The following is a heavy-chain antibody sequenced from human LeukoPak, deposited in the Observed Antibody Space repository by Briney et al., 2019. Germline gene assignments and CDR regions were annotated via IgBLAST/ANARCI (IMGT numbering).Heavy chain of an antibody. J-gene: IGHJ6*03. Sequence: PSETLSLTCAVYGGSFSGYYWSWIRQPPGKGLEWMGEINHIGSTNYNPSLKSRVTISVARSKNQLSLKLSSVTAADTAVYYCARGRRGYYMDVWGKGTTVTVSS. CDR2: INHIGST. CDR3: ARGRRGYYMDV. V-gene: IGHV4-34*01. CDR1: GGSFSGYY.